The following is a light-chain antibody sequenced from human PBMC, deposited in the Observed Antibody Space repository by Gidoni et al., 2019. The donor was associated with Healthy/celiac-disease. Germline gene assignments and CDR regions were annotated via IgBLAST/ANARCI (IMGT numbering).Light chain of an antibody. CDR2: DVS. Sequence: QSPLTQPASVSGSPGQSTTISCTGTGSNVGGYNYVSWYQQHPGTAPNLMIYDVSKRPSGCSNCFCGSKSGNTASLTISGLQAEDEADYYCSSYTSSSTLSYVFGTGTKVTVL. V-gene: IGLV2-14*01. CDR1: GSNVGGYNY. CDR3: SSYTSSSTLSYV. J-gene: IGLJ1*01.